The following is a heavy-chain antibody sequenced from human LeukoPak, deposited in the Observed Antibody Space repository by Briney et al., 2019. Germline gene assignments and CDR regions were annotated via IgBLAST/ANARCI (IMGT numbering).Heavy chain of an antibody. Sequence: GGSLRLSCAASGFTFSSYAMSWVRQAPGKGLEWVSAISSSGGSTYYADSVKGRFTISRDNSKNTLYVQMNSLRAEDTAVYYCAKGRGYSGNDPRYYFDYWGQGTLVTVSS. J-gene: IGHJ4*02. CDR1: GFTFSSYA. CDR3: AKGRGYSGNDPRYYFDY. CDR2: ISSSGGST. V-gene: IGHV3-23*01. D-gene: IGHD5-12*01.